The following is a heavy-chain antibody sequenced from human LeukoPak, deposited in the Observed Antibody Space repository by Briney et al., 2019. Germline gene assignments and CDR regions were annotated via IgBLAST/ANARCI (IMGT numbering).Heavy chain of an antibody. D-gene: IGHD5-18*01. CDR3: AGNLMDTAMARSLDY. J-gene: IGHJ4*02. V-gene: IGHV1-18*01. Sequence: GASVKVSCNASGYTFTSYGISWVRQAPGQGLEWMGWISAYNGNTNYAQKLQGRVTMTTDTSTSTAYMELRSLRSDDTAVYYCAGNLMDTAMARSLDYWGQGTLVTVSS. CDR1: GYTFTSYG. CDR2: ISAYNGNT.